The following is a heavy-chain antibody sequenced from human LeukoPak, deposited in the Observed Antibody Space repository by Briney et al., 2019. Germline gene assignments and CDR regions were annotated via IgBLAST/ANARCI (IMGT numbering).Heavy chain of an antibody. D-gene: IGHD4-17*01. J-gene: IGHJ6*02. Sequence: ASVKVSCKASGYTFTSYYMHWARQAPGQGLEWMGIINPGGGGTSYAQKFQGRVTMTTETSTSTAYMELRSLRSDDTAVYYCARDRTVTTRRYYYYYGMDVWGQGTTVTVS. CDR1: GYTFTSYY. CDR2: INPGGGGT. V-gene: IGHV1-46*01. CDR3: ARDRTVTTRRYYYYYGMDV.